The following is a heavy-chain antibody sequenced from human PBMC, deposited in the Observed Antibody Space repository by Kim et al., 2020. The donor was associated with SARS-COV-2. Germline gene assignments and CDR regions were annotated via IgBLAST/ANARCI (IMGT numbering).Heavy chain of an antibody. Sequence: GGSLRLSCAASGFNFRTYGINWVRQAPGKGLEWLAVIWYDGIHKYYADSVKGRFFISRDDSKNTADLQLNSLEAEDTAIYYCARDGEQSRPSYVPNNWFDPWGQGTLVIVSS. CDR2: IWYDGIHK. J-gene: IGHJ5*02. V-gene: IGHV3-33*01. CDR1: GFNFRTYG. CDR3: ARDGEQSRPSYVPNNWFDP. D-gene: IGHD3-10*01.